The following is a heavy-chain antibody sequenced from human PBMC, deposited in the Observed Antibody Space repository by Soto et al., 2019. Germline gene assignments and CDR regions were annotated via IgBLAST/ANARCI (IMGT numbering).Heavy chain of an antibody. CDR3: ARVSGSYYYGMDV. J-gene: IGHJ6*02. CDR2: SYHSGST. CDR1: GGSISSSNW. Sequence: QVQLQESGPGLVKPSGTLSLTCAVSGGSISSSNWWSGVRQPPGKGLEWIGGSYHSGSTKYNPSLQSRVTISVDKSKNQFSLKLSSVTAADTAVYYCARVSGSYYYGMDVWGQGTTVTVAS. V-gene: IGHV4-4*02.